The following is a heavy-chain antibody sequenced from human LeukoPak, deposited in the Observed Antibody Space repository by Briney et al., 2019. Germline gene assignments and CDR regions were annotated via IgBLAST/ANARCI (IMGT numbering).Heavy chain of an antibody. Sequence: GGSLRLSCASSAFTFSSYGMHWVRQAPGKGLEWVAVISYDGSNKYYADSVKGRFTISRDNSKNTLYLQMNSLRAEDTAVYYCAKTGIAAAGYFDYWGQGTLVTVSS. CDR1: AFTFSSYG. V-gene: IGHV3-30*18. CDR3: AKTGIAAAGYFDY. CDR2: ISYDGSNK. J-gene: IGHJ4*02. D-gene: IGHD6-13*01.